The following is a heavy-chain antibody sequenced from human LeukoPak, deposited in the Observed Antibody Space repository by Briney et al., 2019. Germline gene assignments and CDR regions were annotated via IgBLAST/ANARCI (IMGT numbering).Heavy chain of an antibody. J-gene: IGHJ4*02. D-gene: IGHD3-10*01. CDR2: IIPIFGTA. CDR1: GGTFSSYA. CDR3: ATDVDYYGSGSYYAY. V-gene: IGHV1-69*06. Sequence: SVKVSCKASGGTFSSYAISWVRQAPGQGLEWMGGIIPIFGTANYAQKFQGRVTMTEDTSTDTAYMELSSLRSEDTAVYYCATDVDYYGSGSYYAYWGQGTLVTVSS.